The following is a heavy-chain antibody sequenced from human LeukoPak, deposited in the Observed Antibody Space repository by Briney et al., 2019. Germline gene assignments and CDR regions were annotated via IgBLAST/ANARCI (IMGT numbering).Heavy chain of an antibody. J-gene: IGHJ4*02. Sequence: GESLKISCKGSGYSFTSYWIAWVRQMPGKGLEWMGIIYPGDSDTRYSPSFRGQVTISADKSISTAYLQWSSLKASDTAMYYCATHSGSYFYYFDNWGQGTLVTVSS. D-gene: IGHD1-26*01. CDR2: IYPGDSDT. V-gene: IGHV5-51*01. CDR1: GYSFTSYW. CDR3: ATHSGSYFYYFDN.